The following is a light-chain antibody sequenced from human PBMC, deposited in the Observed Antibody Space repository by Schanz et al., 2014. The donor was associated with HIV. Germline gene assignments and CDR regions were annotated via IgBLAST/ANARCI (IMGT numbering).Light chain of an antibody. CDR2: GNS. CDR3: QSYDSSLGGYV. Sequence: QSVLTQPPSVSGAPGQGVTISCTGSTSNIGANYDVHWHQQLPGTAPKLLIYGNSNRPSGVPDRFSGFKSDTSASLAITGLQAEDEAEYYCQSYDSSLGGYVFGTGTKLTVL. V-gene: IGLV1-40*01. J-gene: IGLJ1*01. CDR1: TSNIGANYD.